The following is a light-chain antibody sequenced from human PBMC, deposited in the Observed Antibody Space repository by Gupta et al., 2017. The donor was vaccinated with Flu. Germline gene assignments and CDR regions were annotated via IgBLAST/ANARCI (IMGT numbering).Light chain of an antibody. Sequence: DIQMTQSPSSLSAVVGDRVTITCRASQTISTLLNWYQQKPGKAPKLLLYNVCNLQSGVPSRFSGEGSVTDFTLSITSLQPEDFATYSCQQSYRTPFTFGLGTKVDIK. CDR2: NVC. J-gene: IGKJ4*01. CDR3: QQSYRTPFT. CDR1: QTISTL. V-gene: IGKV1-39*01.